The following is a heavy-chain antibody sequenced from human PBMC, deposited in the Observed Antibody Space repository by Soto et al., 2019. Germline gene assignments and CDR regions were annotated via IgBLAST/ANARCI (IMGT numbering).Heavy chain of an antibody. Sequence: QITLKESGPTLVKPTQTLTLTCTFSGFSLSTSGVGVGWIRQPPGKALEWLALIYWDDDKRYSPSLKSRLTIXKXTXXNQVVLTMTNMDPVDTATYYCAHVVPAVAGVHFDYWGQGTLVTVSS. V-gene: IGHV2-5*02. CDR2: IYWDDDK. J-gene: IGHJ4*02. CDR1: GFSLSTSGVG. D-gene: IGHD6-19*01. CDR3: AHVVPAVAGVHFDY.